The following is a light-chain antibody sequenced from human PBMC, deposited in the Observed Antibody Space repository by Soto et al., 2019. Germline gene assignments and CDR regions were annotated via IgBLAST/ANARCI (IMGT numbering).Light chain of an antibody. V-gene: IGLV2-8*01. CDR2: EVS. Sequence: QSALTQPPSASGSPGQSVTISCTGTSSDVGAYNYLSWYQQHPGKAPKLMIYEVSKRPSGVPDRFSGSKSGNTASLTVSGLQAEVEADYSCSSYAGSNNYVFGTGTKVTVL. CDR1: SSDVGAYNY. J-gene: IGLJ1*01. CDR3: SSYAGSNNYV.